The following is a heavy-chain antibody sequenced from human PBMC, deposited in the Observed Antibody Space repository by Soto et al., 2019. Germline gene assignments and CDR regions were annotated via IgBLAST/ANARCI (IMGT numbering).Heavy chain of an antibody. Sequence: ASVNVSWKVSGYTFTELSIHWVREAPGKGLEWMGCFDPEDGETIYAQKFQGRVTMTEDTSTDTAYMELSSLRSEDTAVYYCATDTFWSGSFDYWGQGTLVTVSS. D-gene: IGHD3-3*01. CDR2: FDPEDGET. CDR3: ATDTFWSGSFDY. CDR1: GYTFTELS. J-gene: IGHJ4*02. V-gene: IGHV1-24*01.